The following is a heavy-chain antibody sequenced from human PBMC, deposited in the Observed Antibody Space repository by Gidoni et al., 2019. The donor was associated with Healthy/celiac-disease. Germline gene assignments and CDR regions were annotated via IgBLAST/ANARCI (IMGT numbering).Heavy chain of an antibody. CDR2: ISSSSSYI. D-gene: IGHD4-17*01. Sequence: EVQLVESGGGLVKPGGSLRLSCAASGFTFSSYSMNWVRQAPGKGLEWVASISSSSSYIYYADSVKGRFTISRDNAKNSLYLQMNSLRAEDTAVYYCARSLDGDYVGDWGQGTLVTVSS. CDR1: GFTFSSYS. J-gene: IGHJ4*02. CDR3: ARSLDGDYVGD. V-gene: IGHV3-21*01.